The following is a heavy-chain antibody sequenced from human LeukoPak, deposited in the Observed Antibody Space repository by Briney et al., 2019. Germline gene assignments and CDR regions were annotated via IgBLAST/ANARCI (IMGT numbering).Heavy chain of an antibody. Sequence: SETLSLTCAVYGGSFSGYYWSWIRQPPGKGLEWIGEINHSGSTNYKPSLKSRVTISVDTSKNQFSLKLSSVTAADTALYYCAIRFGRLEAGGTPFDSWGQGTLVTVSS. CDR3: AIRFGRLEAGGTPFDS. D-gene: IGHD6-13*01. CDR2: INHSGST. CDR1: GGSFSGYY. J-gene: IGHJ4*02. V-gene: IGHV4-34*01.